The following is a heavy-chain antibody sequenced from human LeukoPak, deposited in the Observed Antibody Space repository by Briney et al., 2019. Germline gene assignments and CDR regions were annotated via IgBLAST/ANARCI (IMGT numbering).Heavy chain of an antibody. CDR3: ARSHSESTGYYYYFDY. CDR1: GGTISSYY. D-gene: IGHD3-9*01. CDR2: IYYSGST. Sequence: SETLSLTCTVSGGTISSYYWSWIRQPPGKGLEWVGYIYYSGSTNYNPSLKSRGTISVDTTNNQFSLKLSSLTTAETAVYYCARSHSESTGYYYYFDYWGQGTLVTVSS. J-gene: IGHJ4*02. V-gene: IGHV4-59*08.